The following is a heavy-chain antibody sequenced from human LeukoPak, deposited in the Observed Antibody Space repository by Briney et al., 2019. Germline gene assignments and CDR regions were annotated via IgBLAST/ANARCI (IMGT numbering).Heavy chain of an antibody. CDR2: INPNSGGT. D-gene: IGHD1-7*01. CDR3: AREFQSGSELELGSPRFDP. V-gene: IGHV1-2*02. Sequence: GASVKVSCKASGYSFTGHYMHWVRQAPGQGLEWMGWINPNSGGTNYAQKFQGRVTMTRDTSISTAYMELSRLRSDDTAVYYCAREFQSGSELELGSPRFDPWGQGTLVTVSS. CDR1: GYSFTGHY. J-gene: IGHJ5*02.